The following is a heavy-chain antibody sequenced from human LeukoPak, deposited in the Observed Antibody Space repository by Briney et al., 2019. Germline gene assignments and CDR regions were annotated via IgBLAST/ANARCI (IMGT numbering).Heavy chain of an antibody. CDR3: ANVAKGRFFFYYMDV. J-gene: IGHJ6*03. V-gene: IGHV1-18*01. D-gene: IGHD3-3*01. CDR1: GHTANTYG. CDR2: IFSYTGQT. Sequence: ASVKVSCKASGHTANTYGFSWIRQAPGQGLEWIGWIFSYTGQTKYADKFQGRVTMTTDTPKTIAYLDLRSLRSDDTAVYFCANVAKGRFFFYYMDVWGEGTTVTVS.